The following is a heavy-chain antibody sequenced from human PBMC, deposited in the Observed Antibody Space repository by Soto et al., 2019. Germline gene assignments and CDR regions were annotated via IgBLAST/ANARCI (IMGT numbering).Heavy chain of an antibody. J-gene: IGHJ4*02. CDR1: GGTFSSYT. CDR2: IIPIFDTS. D-gene: IGHD6-19*01. CDR3: ARGERVAVAANLDY. Sequence: SVKVSCKASGGTFSSYTISWVRKAPGQGLEWMGGIIPIFDTSNYAQKFKGRVTITADESTNTAYMELSSLRSEDTAVYYCARGERVAVAANLDYWGQGTLVTVSS. V-gene: IGHV1-69*13.